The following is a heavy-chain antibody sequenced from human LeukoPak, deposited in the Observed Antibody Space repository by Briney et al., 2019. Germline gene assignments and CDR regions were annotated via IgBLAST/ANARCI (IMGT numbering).Heavy chain of an antibody. J-gene: IGHJ5*02. CDR2: IIPIFGTA. D-gene: IGHD3-9*01. CDR1: GYTFTGYY. CDR3: ARSYYDILTGYYWFDP. V-gene: IGHV1-69*13. Sequence: GASVKVSCKASGYTFTGYYMHWVRQAPGQGLEWMGGIIPIFGTANYAQKFQGRVTITADESTSTAYMELSSLRSEDTAVYYCARSYYDILTGYYWFDPWGQGTLVTVSS.